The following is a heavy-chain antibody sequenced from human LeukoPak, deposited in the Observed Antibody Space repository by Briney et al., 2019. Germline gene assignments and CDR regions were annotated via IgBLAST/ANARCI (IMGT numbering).Heavy chain of an antibody. CDR3: AGDLYDILTGYHFDY. CDR1: GFTFSSYW. V-gene: IGHV3-7*03. CDR2: IKQDGSEK. D-gene: IGHD3-9*01. J-gene: IGHJ4*02. Sequence: GGSLRLSCGASGFTFSSYWMSWVRQAPGKGLEWVANIKQDGSEKYYVDSVKGRFTISRDNAKNSLYLQMNSLRAEDTAVYYCAGDLYDILTGYHFDYWGQGTLVTVSS.